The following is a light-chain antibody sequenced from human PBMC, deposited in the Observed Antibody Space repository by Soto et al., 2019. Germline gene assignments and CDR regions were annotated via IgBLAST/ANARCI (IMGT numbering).Light chain of an antibody. CDR2: EVT. V-gene: IGLV2-14*01. Sequence: QSVLTQPASVSGSPGQSITISCTGTSSDVGGYNYVSWYQQHPGKAPKLIIYEVTNRPSAVSNRFSGSKSGNTASLTLSGLQAGDEADYYCSSYSSSSTSVVFGGGTKLTVL. CDR1: SSDVGGYNY. CDR3: SSYSSSSTSVV. J-gene: IGLJ2*01.